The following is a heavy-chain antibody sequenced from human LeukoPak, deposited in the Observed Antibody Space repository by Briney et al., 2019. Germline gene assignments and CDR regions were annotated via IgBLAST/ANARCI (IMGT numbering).Heavy chain of an antibody. J-gene: IGHJ4*02. V-gene: IGHV4-31*03. CDR2: IYYSGST. D-gene: IGHD4-23*01. CDR3: ARSDGGRVDY. Sequence: PSETLSLTCTVSGGSISSGGYYWSWIRQHPGKGLEWIGYIYYSGSTYYNPSLKSRVTISVDTSKNQFSLKLSSVTAADTAVYYCARSDGGRVDYWGQGTLVTVSS. CDR1: GGSISSGGYY.